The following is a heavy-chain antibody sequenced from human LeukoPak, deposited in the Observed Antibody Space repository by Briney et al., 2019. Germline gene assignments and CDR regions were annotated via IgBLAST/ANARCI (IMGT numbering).Heavy chain of an antibody. V-gene: IGHV3-30*18. CDR1: GFTFSSYG. Sequence: PGGSLRLSCAASGFTFSSYGMHWVRQAPGKGLEWVAFISYDGSNKYYADSVKGRFTISRDNSKNTLYLQMNSLRAEDTAVYYCAKDQGLWLYYFDYWGQGTLVTVSS. J-gene: IGHJ4*02. D-gene: IGHD6-19*01. CDR2: ISYDGSNK. CDR3: AKDQGLWLYYFDY.